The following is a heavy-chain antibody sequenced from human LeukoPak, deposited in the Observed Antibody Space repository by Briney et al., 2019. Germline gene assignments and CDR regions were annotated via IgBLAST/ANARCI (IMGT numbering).Heavy chain of an antibody. CDR2: IIPIFGTA. Sequence: SVKVSCKASGGTFISYAISWVRQAPGQGVEWMGGIIPIFGTANYAQKFQGRVTITADESTSTAYMELSSLRSEDTAVYYCARGPGGIVVVPAAITGPFDYWGQGTLVTVSS. D-gene: IGHD2-2*02. J-gene: IGHJ4*02. CDR1: GGTFISYA. V-gene: IGHV1-69*13. CDR3: ARGPGGIVVVPAAITGPFDY.